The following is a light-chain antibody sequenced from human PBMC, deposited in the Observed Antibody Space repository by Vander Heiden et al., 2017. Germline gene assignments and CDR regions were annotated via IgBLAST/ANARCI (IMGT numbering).Light chain of an antibody. CDR2: DTS. V-gene: IGLV7-46*01. Sequence: QAVVTQQPSLTASPGGPVPVTCGSSTGAVTRGHYPYWFQQHPGQPPRTLIYDTSHEPSWTPARFSGSLLGGKAALPPSGAQPEEEADYYCLHTYSGAHWVFGGGTKLTVL. J-gene: IGLJ3*02. CDR1: TGAVTRGHY. CDR3: LHTYSGAHWV.